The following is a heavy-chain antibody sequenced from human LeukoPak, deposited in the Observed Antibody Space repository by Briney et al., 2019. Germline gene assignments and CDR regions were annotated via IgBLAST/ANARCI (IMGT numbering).Heavy chain of an antibody. CDR1: GFTFSSYA. CDR2: ISNSGSTI. CDR3: ASGPTPGVAAASDF. V-gene: IGHV3-48*01. Sequence: GGSLRLSCAAPGFTFSSYAMNWVRQAPGKGLEWVSYISNSGSTIYYADSVKGRFTISRDNAKNSLYLQINSLRAEDTAVYHCASGPTPGVAAASDFWGQGTLVTVSS. J-gene: IGHJ4*02. D-gene: IGHD6-13*01.